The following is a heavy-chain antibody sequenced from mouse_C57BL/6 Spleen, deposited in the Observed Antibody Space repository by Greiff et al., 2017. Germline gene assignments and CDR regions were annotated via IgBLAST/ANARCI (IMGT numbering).Heavy chain of an antibody. CDR1: GYAFSSSW. Sequence: VKLMESGPELVKPGASVKISCKASGYAFSSSWMNWVKQRPGKGLEWIGRIYPGDGDTNYNGKFKGKATLTADKSSSTACMQLSSLTSEDSAVYFCARDLLGYAMDYWGQGTSVTVSS. D-gene: IGHD2-1*01. CDR3: ARDLLGYAMDY. V-gene: IGHV1-82*01. CDR2: IYPGDGDT. J-gene: IGHJ4*01.